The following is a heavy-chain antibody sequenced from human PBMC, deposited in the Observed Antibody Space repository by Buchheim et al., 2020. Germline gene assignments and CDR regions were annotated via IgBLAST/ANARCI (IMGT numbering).Heavy chain of an antibody. CDR1: GFTFSSYS. J-gene: IGHJ4*02. V-gene: IGHV3-48*01. CDR3: ARDRGSSWYFDY. D-gene: IGHD6-13*01. Sequence: EVQLVESGGGLVQPGGSLRLSCAASGFTFSSYSMNWVRQAPGTGLEWVSYISSSISTIYYAYSLKGRFTISRDNAKNSLYLTMNSLRAEDTAVYYCARDRGSSWYFDYWGQGTL. CDR2: ISSSISTI.